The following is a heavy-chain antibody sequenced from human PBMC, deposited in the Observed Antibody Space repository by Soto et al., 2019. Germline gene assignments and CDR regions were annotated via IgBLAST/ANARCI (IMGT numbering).Heavy chain of an antibody. V-gene: IGHV3-30-3*01. J-gene: IGHJ6*02. D-gene: IGHD3-16*01. Sequence: PGGSLRLSCAASGFTFSSYAMHWVRQPPGKGLEWVAVISYDRSKKYYADSVKGRFTISRDNSKNTLYLQVNSVRAEDTAVYYWAGSPLNYGLGVYGMEVWGQGTPVTVS. CDR3: AGSPLNYGLGVYGMEV. CDR2: ISYDRSKK. CDR1: GFTFSSYA.